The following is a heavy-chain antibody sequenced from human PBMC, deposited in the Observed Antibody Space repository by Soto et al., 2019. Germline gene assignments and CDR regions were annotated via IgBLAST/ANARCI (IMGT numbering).Heavy chain of an antibody. CDR2: VFYTGFT. V-gene: IGHV4-39*01. D-gene: IGHD1-20*01. CDR1: GASISGSYYY. J-gene: IGHJ4*02. Sequence: PSETLSLTCAVSGASISGSYYYWAWLRQSPGKGPEWIGSVFYTGFTSYNPSLESRVSVSVDTSKSQFSLKLSAVTAADTAVYYCATSQKGYNWSYFDHWGQGALVTVPQ. CDR3: ATSQKGYNWSYFDH.